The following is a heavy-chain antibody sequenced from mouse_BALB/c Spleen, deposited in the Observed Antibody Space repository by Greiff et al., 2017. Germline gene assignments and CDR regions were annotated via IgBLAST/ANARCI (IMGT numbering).Heavy chain of an antibody. J-gene: IGHJ4*01. Sequence: QVQLQQSGPELVKPGASVKMSCKASGYTFTDYVISWVKQRTGQGLEWIGEIYPGSGSTYYNEKFKGKATLTADKSSNTAYMQLSSLTSEDSAVYFCARIFYYGSSYAYAMDYWGQGTSVTVSS. CDR2: IYPGSGST. CDR3: ARIFYYGSSYAYAMDY. CDR1: GYTFTDYV. V-gene: IGHV1-81*01. D-gene: IGHD1-1*01.